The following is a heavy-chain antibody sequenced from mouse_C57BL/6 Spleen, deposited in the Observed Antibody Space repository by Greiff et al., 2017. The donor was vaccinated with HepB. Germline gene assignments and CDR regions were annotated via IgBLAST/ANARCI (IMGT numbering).Heavy chain of an antibody. CDR3: ARGELGGHAY. CDR2: IYPSDSET. V-gene: IGHV1-61*01. CDR1: GYTFTSYW. D-gene: IGHD4-1*01. J-gene: IGHJ3*01. Sequence: QVQLQQPGAELVRPGSSVKLSCKASGYTFTSYWMDWVKQRPGQGLEWIGNIYPSDSETHYNQKFKDKATLTVDKSSSTAYMQLSSLTSEDSAVYYCARGELGGHAYWGQGTLVTVSA.